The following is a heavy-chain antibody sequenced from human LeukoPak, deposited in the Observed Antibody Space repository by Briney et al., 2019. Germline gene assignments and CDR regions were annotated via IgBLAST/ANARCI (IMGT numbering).Heavy chain of an antibody. D-gene: IGHD3-10*01. Sequence: GGALRLSCAASGFTFGSYSMNWVRQAPGKGLEWVSWISSSSSNIYYADSVKGRFTISRDNAKNSLYLQINSLRAEDTAVYYCARDKSRTMARVVIRTYYFDYWGQGTLVTVSS. J-gene: IGHJ4*02. CDR2: ISSSSSNI. CDR3: ARDKSRTMARVVIRTYYFDY. V-gene: IGHV3-21*01. CDR1: GFTFGSYS.